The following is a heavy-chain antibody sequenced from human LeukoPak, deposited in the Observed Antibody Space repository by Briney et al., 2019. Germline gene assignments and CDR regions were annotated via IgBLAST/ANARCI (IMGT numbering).Heavy chain of an antibody. J-gene: IGHJ4*02. Sequence: PSETLSLTCIVSGDSISSSSFYWGWIRQPPGKELEWIGNIYYSATTHYNPSLKSRVTMSIDRTKNQFSLKLSSVTAADTAVYYCARRYYYDSGGYYYHFDYWGQGTLVTVSS. V-gene: IGHV4-39*01. CDR1: GDSISSSSFY. CDR3: ARRYYYDSGGYYYHFDY. CDR2: IYYSATT. D-gene: IGHD3-22*01.